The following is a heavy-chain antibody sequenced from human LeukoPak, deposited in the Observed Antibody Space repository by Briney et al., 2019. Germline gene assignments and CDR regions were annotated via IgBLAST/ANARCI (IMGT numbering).Heavy chain of an antibody. CDR3: ARVSAAAGTVDY. D-gene: IGHD6-13*01. V-gene: IGHV3-43*01. CDR2: ISWDGGST. CDR1: GFTFDDYT. J-gene: IGHJ4*02. Sequence: GGSLRLSCAASGFTFDDYTMHWVRQAPGKGLEWVSLISWDGGSTYYADSVKGRFTISRDNSKNTLYLQMNSLRAEDTAVYYCARVSAAAGTVDYWGQGTLVTVSS.